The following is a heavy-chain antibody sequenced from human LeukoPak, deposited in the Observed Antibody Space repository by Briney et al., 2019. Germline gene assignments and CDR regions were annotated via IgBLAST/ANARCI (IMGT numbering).Heavy chain of an antibody. Sequence: ASVKVSCKASGYTFTSYYIHWVRQAPGRGLEWMGIINPSGGTTNCAQKFQGRVTVTRDTSTSTVYMELSSLRSEDTAVYYCAREASPEGTSGWYSYWGQGALVTVSS. V-gene: IGHV1-46*01. J-gene: IGHJ4*02. CDR3: AREASPEGTSGWYSY. D-gene: IGHD6-19*01. CDR2: INPSGGTT. CDR1: GYTFTSYY.